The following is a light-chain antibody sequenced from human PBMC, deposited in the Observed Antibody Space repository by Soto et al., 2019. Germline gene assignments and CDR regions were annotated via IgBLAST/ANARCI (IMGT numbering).Light chain of an antibody. J-gene: IGKJ1*01. CDR3: QQHEAYPRT. CDR1: QNINVW. V-gene: IGKV1-5*03. Sequence: DTQMTQSPSTLSASIGDRVTITCRASQNINVWLAWYQQKPGKAPKFLIYQASTLQSGVPSRFSGSGSGTEFTLSISSLQPDDFATYYCQQHEAYPRTFGQGTKVEIK. CDR2: QAS.